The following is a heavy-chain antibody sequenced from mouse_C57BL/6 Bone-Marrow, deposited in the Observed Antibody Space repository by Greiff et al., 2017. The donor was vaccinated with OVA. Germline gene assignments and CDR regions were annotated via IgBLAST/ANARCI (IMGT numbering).Heavy chain of an antibody. V-gene: IGHV3-6*01. CDR1: GYSITSGYY. J-gene: IGHJ4*01. CDR2: ISYDGSN. D-gene: IGHD2-1*01. Sequence: ESGPGLVKPSQSLSLTCSVTGYSITSGYYWNWIRQFPGNKLEWMGYISYDGSNNYNPSLKNRISITRDTSKNQFFLKLNSVTTEDTATYYCARVGNYRDCAMDYWGQGTSVTVSS. CDR3: ARVGNYRDCAMDY.